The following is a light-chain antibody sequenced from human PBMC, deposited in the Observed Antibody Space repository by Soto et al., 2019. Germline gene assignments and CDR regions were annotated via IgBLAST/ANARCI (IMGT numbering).Light chain of an antibody. J-gene: IGKJ1*01. Sequence: EIVLTQSPATLSLSPGERATLSCRASQSVSSYLAWYQQKPGQAPRLLIDDASNRATVIPARFSGSGSGTDFTLTISSLEAEDFAVYYCQQRSNWPRTFGQGTKVDIK. CDR3: QQRSNWPRT. CDR1: QSVSSY. V-gene: IGKV3-11*01. CDR2: DAS.